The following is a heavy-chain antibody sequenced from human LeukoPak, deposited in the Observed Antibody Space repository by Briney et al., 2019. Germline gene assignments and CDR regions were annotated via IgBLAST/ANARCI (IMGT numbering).Heavy chain of an antibody. V-gene: IGHV4-31*03. Sequence: PSQTLSLTCTVSGGSISSGGYYWSWIRQHPGKGLEWIGYIYYSGSTYYNPSLKSRVTISVDTSKNQFSLKLSSVTAADTAVYYCARDGVESGYYDSSGSLRYGVDVWGQGTTVTVSS. D-gene: IGHD3-22*01. CDR2: IYYSGST. CDR3: ARDGVESGYYDSSGSLRYGVDV. CDR1: GGSISSGGYY. J-gene: IGHJ6*02.